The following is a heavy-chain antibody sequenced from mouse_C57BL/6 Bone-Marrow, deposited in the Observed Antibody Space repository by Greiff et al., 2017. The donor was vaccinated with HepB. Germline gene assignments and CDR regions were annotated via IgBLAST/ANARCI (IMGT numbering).Heavy chain of an antibody. CDR2: ISYDGSN. J-gene: IGHJ1*03. Sequence: EVKVEESGPGLVKPSQSLSLTCSVTGYSITSGYYWNWIRQFPGNKLEWMGYISYDGSNNYNPSLKNRISITRDTSKNQFFLKLNSVTTEDTATYYCASPYYYGSRGWYFDVWGTGTTVTVSS. CDR3: ASPYYYGSRGWYFDV. CDR1: GYSITSGYY. D-gene: IGHD1-1*01. V-gene: IGHV3-6*01.